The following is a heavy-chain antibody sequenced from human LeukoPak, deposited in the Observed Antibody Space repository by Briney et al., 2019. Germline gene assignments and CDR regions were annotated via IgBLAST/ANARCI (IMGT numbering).Heavy chain of an antibody. CDR2: INHSGST. V-gene: IGHV4-34*01. Sequence: SETLSLTCAVYGGSSSGYYWGWIRQPPGKGLEWIGEINHSGSTNYNPSLKSRVTISVDTSKNQFSLKLSSVTAADTAVYYCARATPWRRWTQSSAFDIWGQGTMVTVSS. D-gene: IGHD5-24*01. J-gene: IGHJ3*02. CDR1: GGSSSGYY. CDR3: ARATPWRRWTQSSAFDI.